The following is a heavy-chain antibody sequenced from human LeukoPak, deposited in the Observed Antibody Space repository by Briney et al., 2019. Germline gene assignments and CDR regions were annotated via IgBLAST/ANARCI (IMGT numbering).Heavy chain of an antibody. CDR3: ARGDRDGYNYLFDS. V-gene: IGHV3-48*02. CDR1: GFTFSDYS. D-gene: IGHD5-24*01. J-gene: IGHJ4*02. CDR2: ISSSAVTI. Sequence: GGSLTLSCAASGFTFSDYSMDLVRQAPGKGLEWVSYISSSAVTIYYSDSVKGRFTISRDNAKNSLYLQMNSLRDEDTAVYYCARGDRDGYNYLFDSWGQGTLVTVSS.